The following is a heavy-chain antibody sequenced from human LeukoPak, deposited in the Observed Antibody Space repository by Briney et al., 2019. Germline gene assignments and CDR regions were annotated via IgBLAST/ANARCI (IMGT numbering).Heavy chain of an antibody. CDR2: INTSGST. CDR1: GGSISSGSYY. J-gene: IGHJ6*02. V-gene: IGHV4-61*02. Sequence: PSETLSLTCIVSGGSISSGSYYWRWIRQPAGTGLEWIGRINTSGSTNYNPSLKSRVTISVDTSKNQFSLKLSSVTAADTAVYYCASIQSYYFGLDVWGQGTTVTVSS. CDR3: ASIQSYYFGLDV. D-gene: IGHD4-11*01.